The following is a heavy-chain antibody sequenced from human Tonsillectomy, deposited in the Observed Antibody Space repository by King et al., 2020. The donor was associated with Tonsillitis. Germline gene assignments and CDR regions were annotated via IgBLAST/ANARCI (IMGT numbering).Heavy chain of an antibody. CDR3: ARPVDSRTYYNENYDAFDI. V-gene: IGHV5-51*01. CDR1: GYSFTSYW. D-gene: IGHD1-26*01. Sequence: DVQLVQSGAEVKKPGESLKISCKGSGYSFTSYWIGWVRQMPGKGLEWMAIIYPDDSDTRYSPSFQGQVTISADKSISTAFLQWSSLKASDTAMYYCARPVDSRTYYNENYDAFDIWGQGTMVTVSS. CDR2: IYPDDSDT. J-gene: IGHJ3*02.